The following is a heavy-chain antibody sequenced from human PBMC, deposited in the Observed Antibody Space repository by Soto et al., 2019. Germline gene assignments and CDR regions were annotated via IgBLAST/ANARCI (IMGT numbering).Heavy chain of an antibody. D-gene: IGHD4-17*01. CDR3: ARNAYRDYDDYYYYGMDV. V-gene: IGHV4-39*01. J-gene: IGHJ6*02. CDR1: GGSISSSSYY. Sequence: RSLTCTVSGGSISSSSYYWGWIRQPPGKGLEWIGSIYYSGSTYYNPSLKSRVTISVDTSKNQFSLKLSSVTAADTAVYYCARNAYRDYDDYYYYGMDVWGQGTKVTVYS. CDR2: IYYSGST.